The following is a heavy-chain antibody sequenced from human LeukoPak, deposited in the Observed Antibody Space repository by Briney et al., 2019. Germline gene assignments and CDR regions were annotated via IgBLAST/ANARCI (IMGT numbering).Heavy chain of an antibody. CDR1: GFTFTSAW. V-gene: IGHV3-15*01. CDR3: STDFSHFDLSSGFYSY. CDR2: IKANIDGGLT. Sequence: GGSLRLSCAASGFTFTSAWMVWVRQAPGKGLEWIGRIKANIDGGLTDLAAPVKGRFSISRDDSTKTVSLQMNSLKIEDTAVYYCSTDFSHFDLSSGFYSYWGQGSLVTVSS. J-gene: IGHJ4*02. D-gene: IGHD3-3*01.